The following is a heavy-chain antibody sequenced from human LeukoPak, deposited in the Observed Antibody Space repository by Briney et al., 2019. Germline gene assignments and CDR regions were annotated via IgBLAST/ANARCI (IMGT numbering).Heavy chain of an antibody. Sequence: PGGSLRLSCAASGFTFSSYAMSWIRQAPGKGLEWVSAISGSGGSTYYADSVKGRFTISRDNSKNTLYLQMNSLGTDDTATYFCAKVGGDLGGQGTLVTVSS. D-gene: IGHD1-26*01. V-gene: IGHV3-23*01. CDR2: ISGSGGST. CDR1: GFTFSSYA. J-gene: IGHJ4*02. CDR3: AKVGGDL.